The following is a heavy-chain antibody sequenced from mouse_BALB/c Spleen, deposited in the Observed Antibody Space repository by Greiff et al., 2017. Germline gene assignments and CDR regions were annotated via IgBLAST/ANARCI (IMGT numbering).Heavy chain of an antibody. D-gene: IGHD2-10*01. CDR2: IYPGSGST. CDR3: AAYYGNGLYFDY. V-gene: IGHV1-55*01. Sequence: QVQLQQPGAELVKPGTSVKLSCKASGYNFTSYWINWVKLRPGQGLEWIGDIYPGSGSTNYNEKFKSKATLTVDTSSSTAYMQLSSLASEDSALYYCAAYYGNGLYFDYWGQGTTLTVSS. CDR1: GYNFTSYW. J-gene: IGHJ2*01.